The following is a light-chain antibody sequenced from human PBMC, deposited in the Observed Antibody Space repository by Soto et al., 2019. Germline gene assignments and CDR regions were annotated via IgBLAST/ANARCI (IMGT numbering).Light chain of an antibody. CDR1: QGIISY. CDR2: DVS. V-gene: IGKV1-13*02. J-gene: IGKJ1*01. Sequence: MQLTQSPSSLCASVVGRVTMTFLAGQGIISYLNWYQQKAGQAPKLLIYDVSTLGSGVPARFSGSGSGTDFTLTISSLHPDDFATYYCQQCNAFWTFGQGTKVDIK. CDR3: QQCNAFWT.